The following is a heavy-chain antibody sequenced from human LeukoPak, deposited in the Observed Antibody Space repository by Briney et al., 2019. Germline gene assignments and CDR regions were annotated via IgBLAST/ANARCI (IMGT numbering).Heavy chain of an antibody. CDR1: GDSVSNIRAS. CDR2: TYYRSKWYN. J-gene: IGHJ4*02. Sequence: SQTLSLTCAISGDSVSNIRASWSWIRQSPSRGLEWLGKTYYRSKWYNTYAVSVKSRIRINPDTSKNQVSLHLNSVTPEDTAVYYCAKGVGDGGFGYWGQGTLVTVSS. V-gene: IGHV6-1*01. D-gene: IGHD3-10*01. CDR3: AKGVGDGGFGY.